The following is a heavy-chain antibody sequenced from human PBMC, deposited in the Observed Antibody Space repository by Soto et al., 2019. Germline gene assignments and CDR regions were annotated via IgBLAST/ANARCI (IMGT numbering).Heavy chain of an antibody. D-gene: IGHD3-10*01. Sequence: QVQLVQSGAEVKKPGASVKVSCKASGYTFTSYGISWVRQAPGQGLEWMGWISAYNGNTNYAQKLQGRVTMTTDTSTSTAYMELRSLRSDDTAVYYCARDWSSDNYYGSGSYSDNWFDPWGQGTLVTVSS. CDR3: ARDWSSDNYYGSGSYSDNWFDP. V-gene: IGHV1-18*01. CDR2: ISAYNGNT. CDR1: GYTFTSYG. J-gene: IGHJ5*02.